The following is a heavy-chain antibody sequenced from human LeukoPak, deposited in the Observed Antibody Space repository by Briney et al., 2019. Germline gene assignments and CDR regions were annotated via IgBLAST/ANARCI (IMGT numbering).Heavy chain of an antibody. CDR3: AREGIIVAGGTWDY. CDR2: TSHSGST. V-gene: IGHV4-34*01. Sequence: SETLSLTCAVYGESFSDYYWSWLRQPPGKGLEWIGETSHSGSTNYNPSLKSRVTISVDTSKKQFSLRLTSATAADTAVYYCAREGIIVAGGTWDYWGQGTLVTVSS. J-gene: IGHJ4*02. D-gene: IGHD6-13*01. CDR1: GESFSDYY.